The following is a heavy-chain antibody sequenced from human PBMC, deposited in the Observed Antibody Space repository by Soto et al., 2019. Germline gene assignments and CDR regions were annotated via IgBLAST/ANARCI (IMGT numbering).Heavy chain of an antibody. CDR2: IWYDGSNK. J-gene: IGHJ5*02. V-gene: IGHV3-33*01. CDR3: ARDALSYDFWSGYYIGVNWFDP. D-gene: IGHD3-3*01. CDR1: GFTFSSYG. Sequence: PGGSLRLSCAASGFTFSSYGMHWVRQAPGKGLEWVAVIWYDGSNKYYADSVKGRFTISRDNSKNTLYLQMNSLRAEDTAVYYCARDALSYDFWSGYYIGVNWFDPWGQGTLVTGSS.